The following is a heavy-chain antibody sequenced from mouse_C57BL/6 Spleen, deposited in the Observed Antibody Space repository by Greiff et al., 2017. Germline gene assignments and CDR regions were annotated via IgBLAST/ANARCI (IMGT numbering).Heavy chain of an antibody. D-gene: IGHD2-5*01. CDR2: INPSTGGT. Sequence: EVQLQQSGPELVKPGASVKISCKASGYSFTGYYMNWVKQSPEKSLEWIGEINPSTGGTTYNQKFKAKATLTVDKSSSTAYMQLKSLTSEDSAVYYCARPLYSNYPYYAMDYWGQGTSVTVSS. V-gene: IGHV1-42*01. J-gene: IGHJ4*01. CDR1: GYSFTGYY. CDR3: ARPLYSNYPYYAMDY.